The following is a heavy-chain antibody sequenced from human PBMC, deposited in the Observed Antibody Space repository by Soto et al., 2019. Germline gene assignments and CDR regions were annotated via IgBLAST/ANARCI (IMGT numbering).Heavy chain of an antibody. CDR3: ARVRIGRIRAFDI. J-gene: IGHJ3*02. V-gene: IGHV4-34*01. Sequence: QVQLQQWGAGLLKPSETLSLICAVSGESFSGYYWSWIRQPPGKGLEWIGEINHSGSTNYNPSLKIRVTISVDTPKNQFSLTLNSVTAADTAVYYGARVRIGRIRAFDIWGQGTMVTVSS. CDR2: INHSGST. D-gene: IGHD1-20*01. CDR1: GESFSGYY.